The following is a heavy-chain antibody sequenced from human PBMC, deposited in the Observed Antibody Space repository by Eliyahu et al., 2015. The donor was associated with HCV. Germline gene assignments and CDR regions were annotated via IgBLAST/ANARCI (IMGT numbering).Heavy chain of an antibody. D-gene: IGHD6-13*01. CDR1: GYTFTGYY. J-gene: IGHJ3*02. V-gene: IGHV1-2*04. CDR2: ITPNSGGT. Sequence: QVQLVQSGAEVKKPGASVKVSCKASGYTFTGYYVHWVRQAPGQGXEWMGWITPNSGGTNYAQKFQGWVTLTRDTSTTTAYMDLSRLTSDDTAVYYCARGGRSYSNSWYSTGEAIDAFDIWGQGTMVTVS. CDR3: ARGGRSYSNSWYSTGEAIDAFDI.